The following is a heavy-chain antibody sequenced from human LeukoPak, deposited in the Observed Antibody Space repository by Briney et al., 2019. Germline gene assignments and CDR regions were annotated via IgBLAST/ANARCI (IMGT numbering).Heavy chain of an antibody. V-gene: IGHV3-7*01. CDR2: IKQDGSEK. CDR1: GFTFTNFW. J-gene: IGHJ6*02. Sequence: PGGSLRLSCAASGFTFTNFWMSWVRQAPGKGLEWVANIKQDGSEKHYVDSVRGRFTISRDNARNSLFLQMNSLRTEDTAVYFCATSGWYPAYGMDLWGQGTTVTVSS. CDR3: ATSGWYPAYGMDL. D-gene: IGHD6-19*01.